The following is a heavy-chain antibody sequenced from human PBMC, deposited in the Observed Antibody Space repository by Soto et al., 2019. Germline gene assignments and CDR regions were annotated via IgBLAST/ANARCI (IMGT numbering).Heavy chain of an antibody. CDR3: AREEGTARGEYYFDY. Sequence: LRLSCAASGFTFSSYWMSWVRQAPGKGLEWVANIKQDGSEKYYVDSVKGRFTISRDNAKNSLYLQMNSLRAEDTAVLYCAREEGTARGEYYFDYWGQGTLVTVSS. CDR1: GFTFSSYW. V-gene: IGHV3-7*01. D-gene: IGHD3-10*01. J-gene: IGHJ4*02. CDR2: IKQDGSEK.